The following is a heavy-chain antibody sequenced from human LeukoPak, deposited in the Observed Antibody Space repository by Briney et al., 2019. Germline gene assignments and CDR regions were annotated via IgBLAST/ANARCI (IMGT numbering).Heavy chain of an antibody. V-gene: IGHV1-46*01. CDR2: INPSGGST. CDR3: ARGWLRTSSGYYYDYFDY. Sequence: GASVKVSCKASGYTFTSYYMHWVRQASGQGLEWMGIINPSGGSTSYAQKFQGRVTMTRDTSTSTVYMELSSLRSEDTAVYYCARGWLRTSSGYYYDYFDYWGQGTLVTVSS. D-gene: IGHD3-22*01. J-gene: IGHJ4*02. CDR1: GYTFTSYY.